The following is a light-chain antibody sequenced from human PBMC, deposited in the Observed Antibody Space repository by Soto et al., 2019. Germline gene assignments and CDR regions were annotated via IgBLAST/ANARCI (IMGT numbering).Light chain of an antibody. Sequence: DFVMTQSPDSLAVSLGERATINCKSSQSVLYSSNNKNYLAWYQQKPGQPPKLLIYWASTRESGVPERFSGSGSGTDFTLTISSLQAEDVAVYYCQQYYSTPLTFGGGTKVEIK. CDR2: WAS. J-gene: IGKJ4*01. V-gene: IGKV4-1*01. CDR3: QQYYSTPLT. CDR1: QSVLYSSNNKNY.